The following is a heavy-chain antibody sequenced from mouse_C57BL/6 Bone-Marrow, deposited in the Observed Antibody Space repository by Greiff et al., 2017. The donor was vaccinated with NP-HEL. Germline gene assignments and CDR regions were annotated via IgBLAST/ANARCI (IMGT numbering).Heavy chain of an antibody. J-gene: IGHJ3*01. V-gene: IGHV5-15*04. CDR1: GFTFSDYG. CDR2: ISNLAYSI. Sequence: EVMLVESGGGLVQPGGSLKLSCAASGFTFSDYGMAWVRQAPRKGLEWVAFISNLAYSIYYADTVTGRFTISRENAKNTLYLEMSSLRSEDTAMYYCARLPWFAYWGQGTLVTVSA. CDR3: ARLPWFAY.